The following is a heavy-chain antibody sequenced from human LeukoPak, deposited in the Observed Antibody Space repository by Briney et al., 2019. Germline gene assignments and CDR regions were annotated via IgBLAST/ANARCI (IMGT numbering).Heavy chain of an antibody. Sequence: SETLSLTCAVYGGSFSGYYWSWIRQPPGKGLEWIGEINHSGSTNYNPSLKSRVTMSVDTSKNQFSLKLSSVTAADTAVYYCARDLNELFDPWGQGTLVTVSS. D-gene: IGHD1-26*01. V-gene: IGHV4-34*01. CDR3: ARDLNELFDP. CDR2: INHSGST. J-gene: IGHJ5*02. CDR1: GGSFSGYY.